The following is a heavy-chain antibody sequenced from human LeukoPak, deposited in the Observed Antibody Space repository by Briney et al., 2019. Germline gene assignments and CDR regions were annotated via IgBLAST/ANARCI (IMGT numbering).Heavy chain of an antibody. V-gene: IGHV1-2*02. CDR1: GYTFTGYY. Sequence: ASVKVSCKASGYTFTGYYMHWVRQAPGQGLEWMGWINPNSGGTNYAQKFQGRVTITRDTSISTAYMELSRLRSDDTAVYYCAREDRYNWNDNYYYYGMDVWGQGTTVTVSS. CDR3: AREDRYNWNDNYYYYGMDV. J-gene: IGHJ6*02. D-gene: IGHD1-20*01. CDR2: INPNSGGT.